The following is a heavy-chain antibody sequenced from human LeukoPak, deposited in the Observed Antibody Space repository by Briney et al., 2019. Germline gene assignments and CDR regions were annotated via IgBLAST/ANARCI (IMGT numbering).Heavy chain of an antibody. J-gene: IGHJ2*01. CDR3: ARESGGGVLGYFDL. V-gene: IGHV3-72*01. D-gene: IGHD3-10*01. CDR2: TRNKANSYTT. Sequence: GRSLRLSCAASGFTFSSYGMHWVRQAPGKGLEWVGRTRNKANSYTTEYAASVKGRFTISRDDSKKSLYLQMNTLKTEDTAVYYCARESGGGVLGYFDLWGRGTLVSVSS. CDR1: GFTFSSYG.